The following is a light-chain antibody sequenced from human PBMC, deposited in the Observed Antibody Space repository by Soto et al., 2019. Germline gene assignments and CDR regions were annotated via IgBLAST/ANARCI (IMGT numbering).Light chain of an antibody. CDR2: AAS. CDR1: QGISSY. Sequence: DIQLTQSPSFLSAPVGDRVTITCRASQGISSYLAWYQQKPGKAPKLLVYAASTSQSGVPSRFSGSGSGTEFTLTISSLQPEDFATYYCQQLNSYPGTFGGGTKVDIK. CDR3: QQLNSYPGT. V-gene: IGKV1-9*01. J-gene: IGKJ4*01.